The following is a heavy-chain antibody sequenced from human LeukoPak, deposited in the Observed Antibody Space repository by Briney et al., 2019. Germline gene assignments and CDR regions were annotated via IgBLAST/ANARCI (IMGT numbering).Heavy chain of an antibody. V-gene: IGHV3-53*01. Sequence: GGSLRLSCAASGFTVSSNYMSWVRQAPGKGLEWVSVIYSGGSTYYADSVKGRFTISRDSSKNTLYLQMNSLRAGDTAVYYCARDRRDWSDHYYYYYGMDVWGQGTTVTVSS. J-gene: IGHJ6*02. CDR3: ARDRRDWSDHYYYYYGMDV. CDR2: IYSGGST. CDR1: GFTVSSNY. D-gene: IGHD3/OR15-3a*01.